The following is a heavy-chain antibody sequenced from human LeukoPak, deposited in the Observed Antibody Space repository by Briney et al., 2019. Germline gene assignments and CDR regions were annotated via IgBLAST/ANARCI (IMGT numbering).Heavy chain of an antibody. Sequence: SETLSLTCTVSGDSINYYYWSWIRQPPGKGLEWIGYIYTSGSTNYNPSLKSRVTISADTSKNHFSLKVTSVTAADTAIYYCARNSGWYVYDYWGQGTLVTVSS. D-gene: IGHD6-19*01. CDR1: GDSINYYY. V-gene: IGHV4-4*09. CDR2: IYTSGST. J-gene: IGHJ4*02. CDR3: ARNSGWYVYDY.